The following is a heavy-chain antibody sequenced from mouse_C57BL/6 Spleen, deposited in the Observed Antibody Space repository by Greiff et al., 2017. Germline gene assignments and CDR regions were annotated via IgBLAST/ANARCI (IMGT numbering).Heavy chain of an antibody. CDR2: INPSNGGT. J-gene: IGHJ2*01. CDR3: ARSNYYVSSFFDY. Sequence: QVQLQQPGTELVKPGASVKLSCKASGYTFTSYWMHWVKQRPGQGLAWIGNINPSNGGTNYNEKFKSKATLTVDKSSSPAYMQLSSLTSEDSAVYYCARSNYYVSSFFDYWGQGTTLTVSS. V-gene: IGHV1-53*01. D-gene: IGHD1-1*01. CDR1: GYTFTSYW.